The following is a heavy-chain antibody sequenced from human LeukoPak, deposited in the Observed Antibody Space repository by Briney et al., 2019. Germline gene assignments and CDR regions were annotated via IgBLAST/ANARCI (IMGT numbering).Heavy chain of an antibody. CDR2: ISPTGTYI. V-gene: IGHV3-21*01. Sequence: GGSLRLSCAGSAFSFSRYSMSWVRQAPGKGLEWVSSISPTGTYIYYADSVKGRFTISRDNAKNSLYLQMNSLRAEDTAVFYCAREGSRDILTGYYTYWGQGTLVTVSS. J-gene: IGHJ4*02. CDR3: AREGSRDILTGYYTY. CDR1: AFSFSRYS. D-gene: IGHD3-9*01.